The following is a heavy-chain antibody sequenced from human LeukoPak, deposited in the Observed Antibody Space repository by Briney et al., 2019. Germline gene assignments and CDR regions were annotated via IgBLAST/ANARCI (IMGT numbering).Heavy chain of an antibody. CDR2: ISSSGSTI. Sequence: GGSLRLSCAASGFTFSSYEMNWVRQAPGKGLEWVSYISSSGSTIYYADSVKGRFTISRDNAKNSLYLQMNSLRAEDTAVYYCAKDSTGYCSGGSCYDFDYWGQGTLVTVSS. D-gene: IGHD2-15*01. CDR3: AKDSTGYCSGGSCYDFDY. CDR1: GFTFSSYE. J-gene: IGHJ4*02. V-gene: IGHV3-48*03.